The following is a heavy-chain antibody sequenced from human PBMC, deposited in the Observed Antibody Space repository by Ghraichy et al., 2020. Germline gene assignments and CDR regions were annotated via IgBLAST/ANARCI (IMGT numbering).Heavy chain of an antibody. CDR1: GFNFSSYW. CDR3: ARPMTATVTAFRY. D-gene: IGHD4-17*01. Sequence: GGSLRLSCAASGFNFSSYWMHWVRQVPGKGLVWVSRINSDGSKTYYADSVKGRFTISRDNAKNTLYLQMSSLRAEDTALYCCARPMTATVTAFRYWGQGSLVTVSS. CDR2: INSDGSKT. J-gene: IGHJ4*02. V-gene: IGHV3-74*01.